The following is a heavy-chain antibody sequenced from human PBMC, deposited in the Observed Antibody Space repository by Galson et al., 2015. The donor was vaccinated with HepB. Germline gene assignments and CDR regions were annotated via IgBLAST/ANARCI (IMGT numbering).Heavy chain of an antibody. V-gene: IGHV3-30-3*01. CDR3: ASSGGIAAPPVGY. J-gene: IGHJ4*02. D-gene: IGHD6-13*01. CDR2: ISYDGSNK. Sequence: SLRLSCAASGFTFSSYAMHWVRQAPGKGLEWVAVISYDGSNKYYADSVKGRFTISRDNSKNTLYLQMNSLRAEDTAVYYCASSGGIAAPPVGYWGQGTLVTVSS. CDR1: GFTFSSYA.